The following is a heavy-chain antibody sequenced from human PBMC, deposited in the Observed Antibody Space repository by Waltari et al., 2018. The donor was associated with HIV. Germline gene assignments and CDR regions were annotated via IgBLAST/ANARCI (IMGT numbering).Heavy chain of an antibody. J-gene: IGHJ4*02. V-gene: IGHV3-74*01. Sequence: EVQLLESGGGLVQPGGSLRLACTASTSSFSTGWMQWIRQAPGKGLLWVSYINGDGNDIDYADSVKGRFAISRDNAKKTLYLEMNSLRAEDTAVYYCVGGGGWLIDYWGQGTLVTVSS. CDR2: INGDGNDI. D-gene: IGHD6-19*01. CDR3: VGGGGWLIDY. CDR1: TSSFSTGW.